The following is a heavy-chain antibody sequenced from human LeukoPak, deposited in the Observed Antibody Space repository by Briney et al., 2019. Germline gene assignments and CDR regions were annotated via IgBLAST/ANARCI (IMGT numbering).Heavy chain of an antibody. Sequence: GSSVKVSCKASGGTFSSYAISWVRQAPGQGLEWMGGIIPIFGTANYAQKFQGRVTITTDESTSTAYMELSSLRSEDTAVYYCASTSGSYSTPPQFDYWGQGTLVTVSS. D-gene: IGHD1-26*01. CDR2: IIPIFGTA. V-gene: IGHV1-69*05. CDR3: ASTSGSYSTPPQFDY. CDR1: GGTFSSYA. J-gene: IGHJ4*02.